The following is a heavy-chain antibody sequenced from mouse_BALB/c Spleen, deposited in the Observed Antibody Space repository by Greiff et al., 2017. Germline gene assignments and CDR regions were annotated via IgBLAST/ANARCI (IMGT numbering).Heavy chain of an antibody. CDR3: ARDRAYYGNWNFDV. D-gene: IGHD1-1*02. J-gene: IGHJ1*01. V-gene: IGHV2-6-7*01. Sequence: VQLQQSGPGLVAPSQSLSITCTVSGFSLTGYGVNWVRQPPGKGLEWLGMIWGDGSTDYNSALKSRLSISKDNSKSQVFLKMNSLQTDDTARYYCARDRAYYGNWNFDVWGAGTTVTVSS. CDR2: IWGDGST. CDR1: GFSLTGYG.